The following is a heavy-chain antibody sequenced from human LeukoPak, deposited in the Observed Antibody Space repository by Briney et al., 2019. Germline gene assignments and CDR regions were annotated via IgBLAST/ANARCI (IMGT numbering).Heavy chain of an antibody. Sequence: EASVKVSCNASGYTFTGYYMHWVRHAPAQGNEWMGWINPNSGGTNYAQKFQGRVTMTRDTSISTAYMELSRLRSDDTAVYYCARDRGSWVLWFGELQNRGPKATYYYYMDVWGKGTTVTISS. CDR3: ARDRGSWVLWFGELQNRGPKATYYYYMDV. CDR2: INPNSGGT. V-gene: IGHV1-2*02. J-gene: IGHJ6*03. D-gene: IGHD3-10*01. CDR1: GYTFTGYY.